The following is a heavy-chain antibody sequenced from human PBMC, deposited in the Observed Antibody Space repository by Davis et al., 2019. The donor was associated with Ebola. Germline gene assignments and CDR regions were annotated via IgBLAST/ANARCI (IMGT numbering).Heavy chain of an antibody. V-gene: IGHV3-23*01. CDR1: GFTFSTYA. D-gene: IGHD2-8*02. CDR2: ISGSGDKT. Sequence: GESLKISCAASGFTFSTYAMGWVRQAPGKGLEWVSAISGSGDKTYYADSVKGRFTISRDNSKNTLYLQMNSLRADDTAVYYCAKERVSTGYFDYWGQGTLVTVSS. CDR3: AKERVSTGYFDY. J-gene: IGHJ4*02.